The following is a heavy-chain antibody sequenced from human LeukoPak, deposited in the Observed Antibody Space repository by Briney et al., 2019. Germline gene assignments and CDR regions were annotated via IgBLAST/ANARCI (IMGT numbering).Heavy chain of an antibody. CDR3: ARGKRQVWFDP. CDR2: IIPIFGTA. CDR1: GGTFSSYA. Sequence: ASVKVSCKASGGTFSSYAISWVRQAPGQGLEWMGGIIPIFGTANYAQKFQGRVTMTRNTSISTAYMELSSLRSEDTAVYYCARGKRQVWFDPWGQGTLVTVSS. J-gene: IGHJ5*02. V-gene: IGHV1-69*05.